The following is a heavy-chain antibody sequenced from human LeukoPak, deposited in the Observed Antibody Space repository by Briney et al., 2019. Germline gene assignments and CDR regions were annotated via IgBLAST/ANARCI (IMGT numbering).Heavy chain of an antibody. V-gene: IGHV3-33*01. Sequence: GGSLRLSCVASGFNFRSYGMHWVRQAPGKGLEWVAIVWYDGSDKYYADSVKGRFAISRDNSRNTLYLQMNSLRAEDTAVYYCARDLGSSGFFDYWGQGTLVTVSP. D-gene: IGHD6-19*01. CDR1: GFNFRSYG. CDR2: VWYDGSDK. J-gene: IGHJ4*02. CDR3: ARDLGSSGFFDY.